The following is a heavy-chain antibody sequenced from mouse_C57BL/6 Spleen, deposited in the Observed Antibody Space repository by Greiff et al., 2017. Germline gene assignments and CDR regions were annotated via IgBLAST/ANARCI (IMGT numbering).Heavy chain of an antibody. J-gene: IGHJ4*01. CDR1: GYTFTDYN. D-gene: IGHD5-1*01. Sequence: EVQLQQSGPELVKPGASVKIPCKASGYTFTDYNMDWVKQSHGKSLEWIGDINPNNGGTIYNQKFKGKATLTVDKSSSTAYMELRSLTSEDTAVYYCARREYRYAMDYWGQGTSVTVSS. CDR2: INPNNGGT. CDR3: ARREYRYAMDY. V-gene: IGHV1-18*01.